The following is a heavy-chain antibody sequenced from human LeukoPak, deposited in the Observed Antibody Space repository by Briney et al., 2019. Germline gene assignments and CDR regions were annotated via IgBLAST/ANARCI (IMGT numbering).Heavy chain of an antibody. CDR2: ISSSSSPI. J-gene: IGHJ4*02. V-gene: IGHV3-48*01. CDR3: ARSRGSSAPEY. Sequence: GGSLRLSCEASGFTFSDYSMNWVRQAPGKGREWVSYISSSSSPIYYADSVKGRFTISRDNAKNSLYLQMNSLRAEDTAVYYCARSRGSSAPEYWGQGTLVTASS. CDR1: GFTFSDYS. D-gene: IGHD6-6*01.